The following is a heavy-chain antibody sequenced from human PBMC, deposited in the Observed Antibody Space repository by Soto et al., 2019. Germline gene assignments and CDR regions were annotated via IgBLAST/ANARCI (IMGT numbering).Heavy chain of an antibody. Sequence: PSETLSLTCAVSGGSFRGFYWTWIRQSPGKGLEWLGDINHVGITNYNPSLKSRVSIPVDTSKSQFSLKLSSVTAADTAVYYCAREEATYYYDSSGYYPHSDYWGQGTLVTVSS. D-gene: IGHD3-22*01. CDR3: AREEATYYYDSSGYYPHSDY. V-gene: IGHV4-34*01. J-gene: IGHJ4*02. CDR1: GGSFRGFY. CDR2: INHVGIT.